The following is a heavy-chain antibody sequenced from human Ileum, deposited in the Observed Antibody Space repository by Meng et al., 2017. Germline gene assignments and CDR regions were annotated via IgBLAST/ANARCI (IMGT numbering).Heavy chain of an antibody. D-gene: IGHD1-26*01. V-gene: IGHV3-7*01. J-gene: IGHJ4*02. CDR1: AFTFSSYW. CDR2: IKQDGSEI. Sequence: GGSLRLSCVGSAFTFSSYWMDWVRQAPGKGPEWVATIKQDGSEIYYVDSVKGRFTISRDNAKNSLYLQMNSLRVDDTAVYYCANLWEQGYWGQGTQVT. CDR3: ANLWEQGY.